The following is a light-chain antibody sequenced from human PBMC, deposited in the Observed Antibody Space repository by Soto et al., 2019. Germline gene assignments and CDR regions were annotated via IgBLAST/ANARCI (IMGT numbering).Light chain of an antibody. J-gene: IGKJ1*01. CDR3: QQYNSYSSST. V-gene: IGKV1-5*01. CDR2: DAS. Sequence: DIQMTQSPSTLSASVGDRVTITCRASQSISSWLAWYQQKPGKAPKLLIYDASSVESGVPSRFSGSGSGTEFTLTISSLQPDDFAAYYCQQYNSYSSSTFGQGTKVEIK. CDR1: QSISSW.